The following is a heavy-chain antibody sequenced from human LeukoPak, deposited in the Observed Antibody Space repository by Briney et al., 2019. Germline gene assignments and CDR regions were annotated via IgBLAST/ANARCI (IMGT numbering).Heavy chain of an antibody. V-gene: IGHV3-30*04. J-gene: IGHJ4*02. D-gene: IGHD6-19*01. CDR1: GFTFSSYA. Sequence: PGGSLRLSCAASGFTFSSYAMHWVRQAPGKGLEWVAVISYDGSNKYYADSVKGRFTISRDNSKNTLYLQMNSLRGEDTAVYYCARDYSSGWHFDYWGQGTLVTVSS. CDR3: ARDYSSGWHFDY. CDR2: ISYDGSNK.